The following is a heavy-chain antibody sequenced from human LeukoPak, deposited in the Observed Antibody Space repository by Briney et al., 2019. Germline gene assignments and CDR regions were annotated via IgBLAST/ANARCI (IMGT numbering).Heavy chain of an antibody. CDR2: IYTSGST. CDR3: AREVTYYYDSSGYEDAFDI. V-gene: IGHV4-4*07. D-gene: IGHD3-22*01. CDR1: GGSISSYY. Sequence: SETLSPTCTVSGGSISSYYWSWIRQPAGKGLEWIGRIYTSGSTNYNPSLKSRVTMSVDTSKNQFSLKLSSVTAADTAVYYCAREVTYYYDSSGYEDAFDIWGQGTMVTVSS. J-gene: IGHJ3*02.